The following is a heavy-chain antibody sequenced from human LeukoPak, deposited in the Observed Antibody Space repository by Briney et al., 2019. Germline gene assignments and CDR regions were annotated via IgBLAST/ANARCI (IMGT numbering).Heavy chain of an antibody. Sequence: GGSLRLSCAASGFTFSSYGMHWVRQAPGKGLEWVAVISYDGSNKYYADSVTGRFTISRDNSKNTLYLQMNSLRAEDTAVYYCAKPDIVVVVAASAFDIWGQGTMVTVSS. J-gene: IGHJ3*02. CDR1: GFTFSSYG. CDR2: ISYDGSNK. CDR3: AKPDIVVVVAASAFDI. V-gene: IGHV3-30*18. D-gene: IGHD2-15*01.